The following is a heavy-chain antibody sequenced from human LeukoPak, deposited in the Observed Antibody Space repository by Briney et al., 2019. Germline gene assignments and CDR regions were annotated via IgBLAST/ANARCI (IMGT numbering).Heavy chain of an antibody. CDR1: GGSISSGNW. D-gene: IGHD1-1*01. J-gene: IGHJ4*02. Sequence: TASETLSLTCAVSGGSISSGNWWSWVRQPPGKGLEWIGEIYHSGSTNYNPSLKRRVTISVDKSKNQFSLKLTSVTAADTAVYYCARIGNYYFDYWGQGTLVTVSS. CDR3: ARIGNYYFDY. V-gene: IGHV4-4*02. CDR2: IYHSGST.